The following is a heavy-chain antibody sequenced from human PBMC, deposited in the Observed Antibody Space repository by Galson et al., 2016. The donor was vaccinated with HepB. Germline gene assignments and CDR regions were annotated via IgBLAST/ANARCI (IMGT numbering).Heavy chain of an antibody. CDR2: IAYDGGTT. Sequence: SLRLSCAAPGFSVSGYWMHWVRQTPGKGLLWVSRIAYDGGTTTYADSVKGRFTISRDSAKNTLYLEMKSLRVEDTAVYYCARSNYDGSGYYRFDPWGQGTLVTVSS. CDR3: ARSNYDGSGYYRFDP. CDR1: GFSVSGYW. J-gene: IGHJ5*02. D-gene: IGHD3-22*01. V-gene: IGHV3-74*03.